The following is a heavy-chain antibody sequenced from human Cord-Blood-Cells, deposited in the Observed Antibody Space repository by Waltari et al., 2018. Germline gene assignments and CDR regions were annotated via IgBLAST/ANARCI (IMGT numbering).Heavy chain of an antibody. CDR3: ARYPARRGYCGGDCYWYFDL. CDR2: IYHSGRT. CDR1: GYSISSGYY. Sequence: QVQLQESGPGLVKPSETLSLTCAVSGYSISSGYYWGWIRQPPGKGLEWIGSIYHSGRTYYNPSLKSRVTISVDTSKNQFSLKLSSVTAADTAVYYCARYPARRGYCGGDCYWYFDLWGRGTLVTVSS. V-gene: IGHV4-38-2*01. D-gene: IGHD2-21*01. J-gene: IGHJ2*01.